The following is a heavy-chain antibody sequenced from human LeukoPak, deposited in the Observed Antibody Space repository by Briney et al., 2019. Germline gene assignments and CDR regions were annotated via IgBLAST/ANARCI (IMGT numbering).Heavy chain of an antibody. CDR2: INHSGST. V-gene: IGHV4-34*01. CDR3: ARKGIAAAGTYNWFDP. D-gene: IGHD6-13*01. J-gene: IGHJ5*02. CDR1: GGSFRGYY. Sequence: SETLSLTCAVYGGSFRGYYWSWIRQPPGKGLEWIGEINHSGSTNYNPSLKSRVTISVDTSKNQFSLKLSSVTAADTAVYYCARKGIAAAGTYNWFDPWGQGTLVTVSS.